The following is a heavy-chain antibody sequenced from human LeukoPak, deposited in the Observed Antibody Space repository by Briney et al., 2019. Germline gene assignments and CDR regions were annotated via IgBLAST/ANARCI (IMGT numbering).Heavy chain of an antibody. CDR2: INYYGGEK. D-gene: IGHD6-13*01. CDR1: GFTFSSYW. V-gene: IGHV3-7*01. J-gene: IGHJ4*02. CDR3: ATYNLAASREFDY. Sequence: GGSLRLSCVGSGFTFSSYWMTWVRQAPGKGLEWVANINYYGGEKYYADSVKRRFTISRDNAGNSLYLQMNSLRAEDMGAYYCATYNLAASREFDYWGQGTLVTVSS.